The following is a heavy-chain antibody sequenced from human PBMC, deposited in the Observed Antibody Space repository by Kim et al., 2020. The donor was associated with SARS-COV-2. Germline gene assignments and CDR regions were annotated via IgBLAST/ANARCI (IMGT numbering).Heavy chain of an antibody. J-gene: IGHJ4*02. V-gene: IGHV4-31*03. CDR2: IYYSGST. CDR1: GGSISSGGYY. D-gene: IGHD3-3*01. Sequence: SETLSLTCTVSGGSISSGGYYWSWIRQHPGKGLEWIGYIYYSGSTYYNPSLKSRVTISVDTSKNQFSLKLSSVTAADTAVYYCARGVWSGYYLSEYRAGFDYWGQGTLVTVSS. CDR3: ARGVWSGYYLSEYRAGFDY.